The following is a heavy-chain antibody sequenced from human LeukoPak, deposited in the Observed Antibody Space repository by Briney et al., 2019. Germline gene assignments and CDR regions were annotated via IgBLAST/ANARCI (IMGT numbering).Heavy chain of an antibody. D-gene: IGHD3-3*01. CDR1: GGSISSYY. J-gene: IGHJ6*03. V-gene: IGHV4-4*07. CDR2: IYTSGST. CDR3: ARDRDTYYDFWSGYLRYYYYLDV. Sequence: SETLSLTCTVSGGSISSYYWSWIRQPAGKGLEWIGRIYTSGSTNYNPSLKSRVTMSVGTSKNQFSLKLSSVTAADTAVYYCARDRDTYYDFWSGYLRYYYYLDVWGKGTTVTVSS.